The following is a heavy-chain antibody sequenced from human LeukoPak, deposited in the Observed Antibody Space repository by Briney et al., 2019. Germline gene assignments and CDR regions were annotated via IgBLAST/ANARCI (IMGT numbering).Heavy chain of an antibody. CDR2: ISGSGGST. J-gene: IGHJ4*02. D-gene: IGHD2-2*01. Sequence: QTGGSLRFSCAASGFTFSSYAMSRVRQAPGKGLEWVSAISGSGGSTYYADSVKGRFTISRDNSKNTLYLQMNSLRAEDTAVYYCAKETGDIVVVPAAISDGPGDWGQGTLVTVSS. CDR3: AKETGDIVVVPAAISDGPGD. V-gene: IGHV3-23*01. CDR1: GFTFSSYA.